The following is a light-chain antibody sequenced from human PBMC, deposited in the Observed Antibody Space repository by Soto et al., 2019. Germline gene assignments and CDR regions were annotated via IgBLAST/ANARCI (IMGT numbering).Light chain of an antibody. CDR2: DNN. J-gene: IGLJ3*02. V-gene: IGLV1-51*01. CDR1: SYNIGNNY. Sequence: QSVLTQPPSVSAAPGQKVTISCSGSSYNIGNNYVSWYQQLPGTAPKLLIYDNNKRPSGISDRFSGSKSGTSATLGITGLQTGDEADYYCGAWDSSLSAGVLGGGTKLTVL. CDR3: GAWDSSLSAGV.